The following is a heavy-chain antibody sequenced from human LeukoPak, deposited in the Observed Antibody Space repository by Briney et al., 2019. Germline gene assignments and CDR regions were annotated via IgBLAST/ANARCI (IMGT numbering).Heavy chain of an antibody. Sequence: ASVKVSCKVSGYTLTELSMHWVRQAPGKGLEWMGGFDPEDGETIYAQKFQGRVTMTEDTSTDTAYMELSSLRSEDTAVYYCATGGYDYDFWSGPLDAFDIWGQGTMVTVSS. CDR2: FDPEDGET. CDR3: ATGGYDYDFWSGPLDAFDI. D-gene: IGHD3-3*01. CDR1: GYTLTELS. J-gene: IGHJ3*02. V-gene: IGHV1-24*01.